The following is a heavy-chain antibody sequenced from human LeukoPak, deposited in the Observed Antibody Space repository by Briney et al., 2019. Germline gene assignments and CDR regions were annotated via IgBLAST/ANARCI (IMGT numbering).Heavy chain of an antibody. J-gene: IGHJ1*01. V-gene: IGHV1-46*01. CDR2: INPSGGST. CDR1: GYTFTSYY. Sequence: GASVKVSCKASGYTFTSYYMHWVRQAPGQGLEWMGIINPSGGSTSYAQKFQGRVTMTRDMSTSTVYMELSSLRSEDTAVYYCARAVGGSPASEYFQHWGQSTLVTVSS. D-gene: IGHD2-15*01. CDR3: ARAVGGSPASEYFQH.